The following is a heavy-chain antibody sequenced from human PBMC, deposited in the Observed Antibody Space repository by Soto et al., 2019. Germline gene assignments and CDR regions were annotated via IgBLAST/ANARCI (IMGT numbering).Heavy chain of an antibody. CDR2: IYSGGST. Sequence: GGSLRLSCAASWFTVSSNYMSWVRQAPGKGLEWVSVIYSGGSTYYADSVKGRFTISRDNSKNTLYLQMNSLRAEDTAVYYCARDLTGTTGNDYWGQGTLVTVSS. CDR1: WFTVSSNY. V-gene: IGHV3-53*01. CDR3: ARDLTGTTGNDY. J-gene: IGHJ4*02. D-gene: IGHD1-1*01.